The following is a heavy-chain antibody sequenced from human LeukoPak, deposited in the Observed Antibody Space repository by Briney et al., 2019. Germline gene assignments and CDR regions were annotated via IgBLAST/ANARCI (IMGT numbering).Heavy chain of an antibody. CDR2: ISYDGSNK. J-gene: IGHJ4*02. D-gene: IGHD4-17*01. Sequence: PGGSLRLSCAASGFTFSSYAMHWVRQAPGKGLEWVAVISYDGSNKYYADSVKGRFTISRDNSKNTLYLQMNSLRAEDTAVYYCARDLCGDYGDPDYWGQGTLVTVSS. CDR3: ARDLCGDYGDPDY. CDR1: GFTFSSYA. V-gene: IGHV3-30*04.